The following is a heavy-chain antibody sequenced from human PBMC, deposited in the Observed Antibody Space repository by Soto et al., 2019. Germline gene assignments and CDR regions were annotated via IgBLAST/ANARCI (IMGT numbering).Heavy chain of an antibody. Sequence: QVQLVESGGGVVQPGRSLRLSCAASGFIFSNFGMHWVRQAPGTGLEWVAGIWYDGSTEYYADSVKGRFTISKDNSKNTLYLQMNSLSAEDTAVYYCAIDDIPGRAVATYGMDVWGQGTTVTVS. J-gene: IGHJ6*02. CDR2: IWYDGSTE. V-gene: IGHV3-33*01. CDR3: AIDDIPGRAVATYGMDV. D-gene: IGHD6-19*01. CDR1: GFIFSNFG.